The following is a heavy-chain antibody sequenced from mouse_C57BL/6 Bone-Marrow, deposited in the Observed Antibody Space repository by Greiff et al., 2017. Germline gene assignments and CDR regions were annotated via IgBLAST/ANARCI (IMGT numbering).Heavy chain of an antibody. CDR1: GYTFTSYW. V-gene: IGHV1-72*01. Sequence: QVQLQQPGAELVKPGASVKLSCKASGYTFTSYWMHWVKQRPGRGLEWIGRIDPNRGGTKYNEKFKSKDTLTVDKPSSTAYMQLSSLTSEDSAVYYCARRGDYGSSYWYFDVWGTGTTVTVSS. J-gene: IGHJ1*03. D-gene: IGHD1-1*01. CDR2: IDPNRGGT. CDR3: ARRGDYGSSYWYFDV.